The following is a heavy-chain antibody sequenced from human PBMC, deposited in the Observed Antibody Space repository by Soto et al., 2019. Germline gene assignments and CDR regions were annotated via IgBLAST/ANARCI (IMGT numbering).Heavy chain of an antibody. V-gene: IGHV4-34*01. CDR3: ARRGVPAAIPTVTTNYFDY. CDR2: IYYSGST. Sequence: SQTLSLTCAVYGGSFSGYYWSWIRQPPGKGLEWIGEIYYSGSTYYNPSLKSRVTISVDTSKNQFSLKLSSVTAADTAVYYCARRGVPAAIPTVTTNYFDYWGQGTLVTVSS. D-gene: IGHD2-2*02. J-gene: IGHJ4*02. CDR1: GGSFSGYY.